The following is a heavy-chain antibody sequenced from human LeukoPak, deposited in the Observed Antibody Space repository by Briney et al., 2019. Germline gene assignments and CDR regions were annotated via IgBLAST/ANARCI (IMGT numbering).Heavy chain of an antibody. CDR2: ISSSSSTV. J-gene: IGHJ6*03. CDR1: GFTFSYYS. Sequence: GGSLRLSCAASGFTFSYYSMNWVRQAPGKGLEWISYISSSSSTVYYAESVKGRFTISRDNTRNSLYLQMNSLRAEDTALYYCARMNTVLVNGLNSYYYMDVWGKGTTVTISS. D-gene: IGHD5-18*01. V-gene: IGHV3-48*04. CDR3: ARMNTVLVNGLNSYYYMDV.